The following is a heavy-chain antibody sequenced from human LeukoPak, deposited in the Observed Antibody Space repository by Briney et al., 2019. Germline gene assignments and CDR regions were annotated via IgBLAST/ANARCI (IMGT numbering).Heavy chain of an antibody. CDR1: GGTFSSYA. J-gene: IGHJ6*02. Sequence: SVKVSCKASGGTFSSYAISWVRQAPGQGLEWMGGIIPIFGTANYAQKFQGRVTITADESTSTAYMELSSLRSEDTAVYYCARVCSSTSCYVNYYGMDVWGQGTTVTVSS. D-gene: IGHD2-2*01. CDR2: IIPIFGTA. V-gene: IGHV1-69*13. CDR3: ARVCSSTSCYVNYYGMDV.